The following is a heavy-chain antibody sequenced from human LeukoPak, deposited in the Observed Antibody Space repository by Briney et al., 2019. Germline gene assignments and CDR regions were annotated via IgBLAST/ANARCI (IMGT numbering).Heavy chain of an antibody. CDR1: GFTLTNYW. CDR3: AGGGGSVDY. D-gene: IGHD3-16*01. J-gene: IGHJ4*02. V-gene: IGHV3-7*04. Sequence: GGSLRLSCVATGFTLTNYWMSWVRQAPGKGLEWVANINQDGSDRDYVDSVKGRFTISRDNAKNSLYLQMNSLRPEDSAVYYGAGGGGSVDYWGQGTLVTVSS. CDR2: INQDGSDR.